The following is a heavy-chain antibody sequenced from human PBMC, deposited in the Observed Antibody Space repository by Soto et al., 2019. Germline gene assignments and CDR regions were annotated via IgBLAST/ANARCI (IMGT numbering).Heavy chain of an antibody. CDR1: GYTFTSYG. CDR2: ISAYNGNT. D-gene: IGHD3-3*01. CDR3: ARAREGYFGVVPSYGMDV. Sequence: ASVKVSCKASGYTFTSYGISWVRQAPGQGLEWMGWISAYNGNTNYAQKFQGRVTMTRNTSISTAYMELSSLRSEDTAVYYCARAREGYFGVVPSYGMDVWGQGTTVTVSS. V-gene: IGHV1-18*01. J-gene: IGHJ6*02.